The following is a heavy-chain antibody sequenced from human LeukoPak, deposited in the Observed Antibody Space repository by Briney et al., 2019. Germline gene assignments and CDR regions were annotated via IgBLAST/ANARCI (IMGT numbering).Heavy chain of an antibody. CDR2: ISSSTYI. Sequence: GGSLRLSCAASGFTFSSYSMNWVRQAPGKGLEWVSSISSSTYIYYADSVKGRFTISRDNAKNSLYLQMNSLRAEDTAVYYCARGFSYYFDYWGQGSLVTVSS. D-gene: IGHD3-10*01. J-gene: IGHJ4*02. CDR1: GFTFSSYS. CDR3: ARGFSYYFDY. V-gene: IGHV3-21*01.